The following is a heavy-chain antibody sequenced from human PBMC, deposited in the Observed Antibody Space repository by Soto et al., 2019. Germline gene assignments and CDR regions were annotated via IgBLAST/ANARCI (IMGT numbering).Heavy chain of an antibody. CDR1: GFTFSSYG. D-gene: IGHD3-3*01. CDR3: AKPIFGVVKGVYYGMDV. CDR2: ISYDGSNK. Sequence: QVQLVESGGGVVQPGRSLRLSCAASGFTFSSYGMHWVRQAPGKGLEWVAVISYDGSNKYYTDSVKGRFTISRDNSKNTLYLQMNSLRAEDTAVYYCAKPIFGVVKGVYYGMDVWGQGTTVTVSS. V-gene: IGHV3-30*18. J-gene: IGHJ6*02.